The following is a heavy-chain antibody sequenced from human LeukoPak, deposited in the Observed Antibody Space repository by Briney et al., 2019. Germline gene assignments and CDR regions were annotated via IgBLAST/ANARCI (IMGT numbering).Heavy chain of an antibody. CDR2: ISTSSSYI. D-gene: IGHD2-21*01. J-gene: IGHJ6*03. V-gene: IGHV3-21*04. Sequence: GGSLRLSCTASVMNWVRQAPGKGLEWVSCISTSSSYIYYADSVKGRFTISRDNSKNTLYLQMNSLRAEDTAVYYCSTISSYYYMDVWGKGTTVTISS. CDR3: STISSYYYMDV. CDR1: V.